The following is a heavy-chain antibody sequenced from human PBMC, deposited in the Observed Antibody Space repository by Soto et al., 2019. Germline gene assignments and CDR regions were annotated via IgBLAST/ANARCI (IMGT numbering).Heavy chain of an antibody. J-gene: IGHJ4*02. D-gene: IGHD3-3*02. CDR2: ISSSGSTI. V-gene: IGHV3-11*01. Sequence: GGSLRLSCAASGFTFSDYYMSWIRQAPGKGLEWVSYISSSGSTIYYADSVKGRFTISRNNAKNSLYLQMNSLRAEDTAVYYCARSFLESSDFDYWGQGTLVTVSS. CDR3: ARSFLESSDFDY. CDR1: GFTFSDYY.